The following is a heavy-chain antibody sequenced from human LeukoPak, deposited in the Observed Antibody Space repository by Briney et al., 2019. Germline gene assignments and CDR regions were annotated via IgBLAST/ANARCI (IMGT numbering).Heavy chain of an antibody. CDR3: ATGPPGDDY. CDR1: GFTFSSYC. V-gene: IGHV3-21*01. Sequence: GGTLTLSCAASGFTFSSYCLNWVRQAPGKGLEWVSSISSSSYIYYADSVKGRFTISRDNSKNTLYLQMNSLRAEDTAVYYCATGPPGDDYWGQGTLVTVSS. CDR2: ISSSSYI. D-gene: IGHD3-16*01. J-gene: IGHJ4*02.